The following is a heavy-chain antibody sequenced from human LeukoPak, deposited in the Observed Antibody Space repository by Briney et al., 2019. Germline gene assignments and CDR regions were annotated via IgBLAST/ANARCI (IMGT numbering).Heavy chain of an antibody. Sequence: PGGSLRLSCAASGFTFDDYAMHWVRQAPGKGLEWVSLISGDGGRTYYADSVKGRSTISRDNSKKSLYLQMNSLRTADTALYYCAKDSQLRYFDWLSRGLDYWGQGTLVTVSS. J-gene: IGHJ4*02. CDR2: ISGDGGRT. CDR3: AKDSQLRYFDWLSRGLDY. V-gene: IGHV3-43*02. CDR1: GFTFDDYA. D-gene: IGHD3-9*01.